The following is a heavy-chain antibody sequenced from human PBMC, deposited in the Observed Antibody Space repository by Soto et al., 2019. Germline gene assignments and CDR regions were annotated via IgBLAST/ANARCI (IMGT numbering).Heavy chain of an antibody. Sequence: GASVKVSCKASGYTFTSYGISWVRQAPGQGLEWMGWISAYNGNTNYAQKLQGRVTMTTDTSTSTAYMELRSLRSDDTAVYYCARVWGIWGSSVYYYYMDVWGKGTTVTVSS. CDR2: ISAYNGNT. CDR3: ARVWGIWGSSVYYYYMDV. J-gene: IGHJ6*03. V-gene: IGHV1-18*01. D-gene: IGHD3-16*01. CDR1: GYTFTSYG.